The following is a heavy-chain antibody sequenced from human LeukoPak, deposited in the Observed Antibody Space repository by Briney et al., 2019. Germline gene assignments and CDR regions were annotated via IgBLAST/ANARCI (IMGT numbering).Heavy chain of an antibody. CDR3: ARHYGP. J-gene: IGHJ5*02. CDR2: IYYSGST. D-gene: IGHD3-10*01. CDR1: GGSISSHY. Sequence: SETLSLTCTVSGGSISSHYWSWIRQPPGKGLEWIGYIYYSGSTNYNPSLKSRVTISVDTSKNQFSLKLSSVTAADTAVYYCARHYGPWGQGTLVTVSS. V-gene: IGHV4-59*08.